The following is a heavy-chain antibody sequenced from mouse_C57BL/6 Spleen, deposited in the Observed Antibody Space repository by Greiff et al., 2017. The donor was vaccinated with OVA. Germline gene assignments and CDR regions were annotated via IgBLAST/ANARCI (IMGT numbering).Heavy chain of an antibody. CDR2: ISNGGGST. J-gene: IGHJ4*01. D-gene: IGHD2-4*01. CDR3: ARHEDDYDGYAMDY. V-gene: IGHV5-12*01. CDR1: GFTFSDYY. Sequence: EVQRVESGGGLVQPGGSLKLSCAASGFTFSDYYMYWVRQTPEKRLEWVAYISNGGGSTYYPDTVKGRFTISRDNAKNTLYLQMSRLKSEDTAMYYCARHEDDYDGYAMDYWGQGTSVTVSS.